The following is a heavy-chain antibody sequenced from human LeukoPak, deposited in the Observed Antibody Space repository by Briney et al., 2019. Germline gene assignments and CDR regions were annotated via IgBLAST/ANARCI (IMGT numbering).Heavy chain of an antibody. V-gene: IGHV4-34*01. J-gene: IGHJ6*02. CDR2: INHSGST. CDR1: GGSFSGYY. D-gene: IGHD6-19*01. CDR3: ARRPLQIAVRGYYYYYYGMDV. Sequence: SETLSLTCAVYGGSFSGYYWSWIRQPPGKGLEWIGEINHSGSTNYNPSLKSRVTISVDTSKNQFSLKMSSVTAADTAVYYCARRPLQIAVRGYYYYYYGMDVWGQGTTVTVSS.